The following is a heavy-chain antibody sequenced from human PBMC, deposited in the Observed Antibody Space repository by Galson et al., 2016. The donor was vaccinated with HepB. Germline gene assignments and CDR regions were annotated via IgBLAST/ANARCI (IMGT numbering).Heavy chain of an antibody. V-gene: IGHV4-61*01. J-gene: IGHJ4*02. Sequence: SETLSLTCTVSRGSVSSSSFYWTWLRQPPGKGLEWIGHIYHSGNTKYNPSLKSRVTISVDMSKAQSSLNLTSVTAADTAVYYCATGGSGSNWGGFDYWCQGTLVTVSS. D-gene: IGHD7-27*01. CDR2: IYHSGNT. CDR1: RGSVSSSSFY. CDR3: ATGGSGSNWGGFDY.